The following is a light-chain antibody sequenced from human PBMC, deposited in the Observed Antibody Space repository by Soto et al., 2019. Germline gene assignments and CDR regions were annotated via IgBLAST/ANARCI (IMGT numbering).Light chain of an antibody. CDR1: SSDVGGYNY. V-gene: IGLV2-14*03. J-gene: IGLJ1*01. Sequence: QLVLTQPASVSGSPGQSITISCTGTSSDVGGYNYVSWYQHHPGKAPKLMIYDVSNRPSGVSNRFSGSKSGNTASLTISGLQPDDEADYYCSSYTTSNTRQIVLGTGTKLTVL. CDR3: SSYTTSNTRQIV. CDR2: DVS.